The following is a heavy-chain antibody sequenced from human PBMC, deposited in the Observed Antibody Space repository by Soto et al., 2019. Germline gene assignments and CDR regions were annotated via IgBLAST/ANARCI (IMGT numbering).Heavy chain of an antibody. CDR3: ASGWALDF. J-gene: IGHJ3*01. D-gene: IGHD2-15*01. Sequence: SQTLSLTGAISGDSVSSNSAAWNWIRQSPSRGLEWLGRTYYRSKWHNDYAVSVKSRITINPDTSKNQFPLQLNSVTPEDTAMYYCASGWALDFWGQGTMVTVSS. CDR2: TYYRSKWHN. CDR1: GDSVSSNSAA. V-gene: IGHV6-1*01.